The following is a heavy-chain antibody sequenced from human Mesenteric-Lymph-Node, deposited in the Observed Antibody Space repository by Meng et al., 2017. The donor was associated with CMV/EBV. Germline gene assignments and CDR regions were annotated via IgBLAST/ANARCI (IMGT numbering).Heavy chain of an antibody. V-gene: IGHV3-30*04. J-gene: IGHJ6*02. CDR3: ARDLWDCSSTSCYTNYYYGMDV. Sequence: GGSLRLSCAASGFTFSSYAMHWVRQAPGKGLEWVAVISYDGSNKYYADSVKGRFTISRDNSKNTLYLQMNSLRAEDTAVYYCARDLWDCSSTSCYTNYYYGMDVWGQGTTVTVSS. D-gene: IGHD2-2*02. CDR1: GFTFSSYA. CDR2: ISYDGSNK.